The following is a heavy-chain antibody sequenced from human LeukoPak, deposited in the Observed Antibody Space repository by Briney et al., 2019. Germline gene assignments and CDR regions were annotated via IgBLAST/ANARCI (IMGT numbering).Heavy chain of an antibody. Sequence: GGSLRLSCAASGFTFSIHNMDWVRQAPGKGLEWISYISSGGDATHYADSVKGRFTISRDNAKNSLYMQMGSLRPEDMAVYYCTRGPGYDYVWGSYRADYWGQGTLVTVSS. CDR2: ISSGGDAT. CDR3: TRGPGYDYVWGSYRADY. J-gene: IGHJ4*02. V-gene: IGHV3-48*04. D-gene: IGHD3-16*02. CDR1: GFTFSIHN.